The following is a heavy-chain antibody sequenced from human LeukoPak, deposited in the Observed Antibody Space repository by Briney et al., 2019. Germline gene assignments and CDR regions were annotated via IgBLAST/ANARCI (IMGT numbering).Heavy chain of an antibody. J-gene: IGHJ4*02. Sequence: SETLSLTCAVYGGSFSGYYWSWIRQPPGKGLEWIGEINHSGSTNYNPSLKSRVTISVGTSKNQFSLKLSSVTAADTAVYYCARLEYWGSYRYFDYWGQGTLVTVSS. CDR2: INHSGST. D-gene: IGHD3-16*02. CDR3: ARLEYWGSYRYFDY. CDR1: GGSFSGYY. V-gene: IGHV4-34*01.